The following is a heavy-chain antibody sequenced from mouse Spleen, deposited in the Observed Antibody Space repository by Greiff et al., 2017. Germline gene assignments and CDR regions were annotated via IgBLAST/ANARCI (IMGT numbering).Heavy chain of an antibody. J-gene: IGHJ4*01. D-gene: IGHD2-1*01. CDR1: GYTFTSYW. Sequence: VQLQQPGAELVKPGASVKLSCKASGYTFTSYWMQWVKQRPGQGLEWIGEIDPSDSYTNYNQKFKGKATLTVDTSSSTAYMQPSSLTSEDSAVYYCARVELQAMDYWGQGTSVTVSS. V-gene: IGHV1-50*01. CDR2: IDPSDSYT. CDR3: ARVELQAMDY.